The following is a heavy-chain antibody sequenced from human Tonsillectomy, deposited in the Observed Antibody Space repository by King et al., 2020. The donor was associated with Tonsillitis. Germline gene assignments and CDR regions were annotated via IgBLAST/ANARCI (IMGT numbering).Heavy chain of an antibody. V-gene: IGHV3-30*18. D-gene: IGHD2-2*01. CDR1: GFAFSDCG. Sequence: QLVQSGGGVVQPGRSLRLSCAASGFAFSDCGMHWVRQAPGKGLDWVATISYDGSDKDYGDSVRGRFTISRDNSRSTLYMQVNSLRADDTAVYYCAKEGVAQYCSSASCSADYWGQGTLVTVSS. J-gene: IGHJ4*02. CDR3: AKEGVAQYCSSASCSADY. CDR2: ISYDGSDK.